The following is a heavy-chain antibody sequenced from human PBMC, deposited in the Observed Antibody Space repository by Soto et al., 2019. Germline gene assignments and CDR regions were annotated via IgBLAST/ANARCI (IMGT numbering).Heavy chain of an antibody. CDR1: GGSISSYY. J-gene: IGHJ4*02. CDR2: IYYSGST. Sequence: SETLSLTCTVSGGSISSYYWSWIRQPPGKGLEWIGYIYYSGSTNYNPSLKSRVTISVDTSKNQFSLKLSSVTAADTAVYYCARGAVPAAIYVYWGQGTLVTVSS. D-gene: IGHD2-2*01. V-gene: IGHV4-59*08. CDR3: ARGAVPAAIYVY.